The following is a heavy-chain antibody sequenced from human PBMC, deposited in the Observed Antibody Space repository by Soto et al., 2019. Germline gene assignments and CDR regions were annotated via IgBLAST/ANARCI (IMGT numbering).Heavy chain of an antibody. J-gene: IGHJ3*02. CDR2: IYYSGST. V-gene: IGHV4-39*01. CDR1: GGSISSSSYY. D-gene: IGHD1-7*01. Sequence: SETLSLTCTVSGGSISSSSYYWGWIRQPPGKGLEWIGSIYYSGSTYYNPSLKSRVTISVDTSKNQFSLKLSSVTAADTAVYYCARQKNWNYVIAFDIWGQGTMVTVSS. CDR3: ARQKNWNYVIAFDI.